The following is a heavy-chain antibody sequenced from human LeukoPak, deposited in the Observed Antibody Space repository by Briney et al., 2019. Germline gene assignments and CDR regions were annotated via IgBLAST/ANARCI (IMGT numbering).Heavy chain of an antibody. D-gene: IGHD2-21*02. Sequence: GRSLRLSCAASGFTFNSYAMHWVRQAPGKGLEFVSAISSNAGSTYYADSVKARFTISRDNSKNTVYLQMSSLRTEDTAVYYCVKTAYCGGDCNIYFDYWGQGTLVTVSS. CDR3: VKTAYCGGDCNIYFDY. V-gene: IGHV3-64D*06. CDR1: GFTFNSYA. CDR2: ISSNAGST. J-gene: IGHJ4*02.